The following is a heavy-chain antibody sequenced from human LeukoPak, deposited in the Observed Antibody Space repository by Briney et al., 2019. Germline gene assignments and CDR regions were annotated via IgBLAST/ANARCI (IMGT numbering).Heavy chain of an antibody. CDR1: GFTFSSYA. Sequence: GGSLRLSCAASGFTFSSYAMHWVRQAPGRGLEWVSYISSGSSTTYYADSVKGRFTISRDNAKNSLYLQVNSLRDEDTAVYYCARGRGLTLSYHYFDYWGQGTLVTVSS. V-gene: IGHV3-48*02. J-gene: IGHJ4*02. D-gene: IGHD3-10*01. CDR3: ARGRGLTLSYHYFDY. CDR2: ISSGSSTT.